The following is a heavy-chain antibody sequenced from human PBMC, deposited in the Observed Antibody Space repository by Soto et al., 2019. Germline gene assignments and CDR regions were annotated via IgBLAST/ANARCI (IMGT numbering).Heavy chain of an antibody. CDR1: GGSVSSGSYY. Sequence: QVQLQESGPGLVKPSETLSLTCTVSGGSVSSGSYYWSWIRQPPGKGLEWIGYIYYSGSTNYNPSLNSRVTISVDTSKNQFSLKLSSVTAADTAVYYCARDLCYYDSSGYYCTAFDIWGQGTMVTVSS. J-gene: IGHJ3*02. V-gene: IGHV4-61*01. CDR2: IYYSGST. D-gene: IGHD3-22*01. CDR3: ARDLCYYDSSGYYCTAFDI.